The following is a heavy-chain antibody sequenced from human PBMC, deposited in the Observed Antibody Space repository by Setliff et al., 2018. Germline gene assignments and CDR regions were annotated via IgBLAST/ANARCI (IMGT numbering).Heavy chain of an antibody. J-gene: IGHJ6*03. Sequence: GGSLRLSCAASGFTFSSYSMNWVRQAPGKGLEWVSYISSSSSTIYYADSVKGRFTISRDNAKNSLYLQMNSLRAEDTAVYYCARDGGGVYSSSSEYYYYYMDVWGKGTTVTVPS. V-gene: IGHV3-48*01. CDR3: ARDGGGVYSSSSEYYYYYMDV. CDR1: GFTFSSYS. D-gene: IGHD6-6*01. CDR2: ISSSSSTI.